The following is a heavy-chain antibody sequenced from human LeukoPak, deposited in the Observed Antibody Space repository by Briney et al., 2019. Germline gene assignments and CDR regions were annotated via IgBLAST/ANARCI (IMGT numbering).Heavy chain of an antibody. D-gene: IGHD3-22*01. V-gene: IGHV3-53*05. CDR3: AMRKPYDSSGPFDY. CDR1: GFTVSSNY. J-gene: IGHJ4*02. Sequence: PGGSLRLSCAASGFTVSSNYMSWVRQAPGKGLEWVSVIYSGGSTYYADSVKGRFTISRDNSKNTVYLQMNSLRSDDTAMYYCAMRKPYDSSGPFDYWGQGTLVTVSS. CDR2: IYSGGST.